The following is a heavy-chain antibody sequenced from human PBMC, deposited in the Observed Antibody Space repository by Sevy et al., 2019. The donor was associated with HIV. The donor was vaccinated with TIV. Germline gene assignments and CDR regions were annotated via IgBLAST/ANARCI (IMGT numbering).Heavy chain of an antibody. CDR3: AKDRAAMVGDAFDI. D-gene: IGHD5-18*01. CDR2: IGGSGVST. CDR1: GFPFSSYA. Sequence: GGCLRLSCAASGFPFSSYAMSWVRQAPGKGLEWVSAIGGSGVSTYYADSVKGRFTISRDNSKNTLYLQMNSLRAEDTALSYCAKDRAAMVGDAFDIWGQGTMVTVSS. V-gene: IGHV3-23*01. J-gene: IGHJ3*02.